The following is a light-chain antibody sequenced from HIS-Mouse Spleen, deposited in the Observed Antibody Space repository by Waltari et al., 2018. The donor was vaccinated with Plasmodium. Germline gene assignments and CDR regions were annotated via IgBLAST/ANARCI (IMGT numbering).Light chain of an antibody. Sequence: QSALTQPPSVSGSPGQSVTISCTGTRSDVGRYNRVSWYQQPPGTAPKRMLYEVSNRPSGVPDRFSGSKSGNTASLTISGLQAEDEADYYCSSYTSSSTYVVFGGGTKLTVL. CDR2: EVS. CDR3: SSYTSSSTYVV. V-gene: IGLV2-18*02. CDR1: RSDVGRYNR. J-gene: IGLJ2*01.